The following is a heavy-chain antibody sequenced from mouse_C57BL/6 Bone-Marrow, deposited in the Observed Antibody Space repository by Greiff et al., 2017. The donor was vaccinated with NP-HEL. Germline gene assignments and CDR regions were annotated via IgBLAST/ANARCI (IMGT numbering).Heavy chain of an antibody. CDR1: GYSITSDY. J-gene: IGHJ1*03. Sequence: EVMLVESGPGLAKPSQTLSLTCSVTGYSITSDYWNWIRKFPGNKLEYMGYISYSGSTYYNPSLKSRISITRDTSKNQYYLQLNSVTTEDTATYDCARSPITTVVAWYFDVWGTGTTVTVSS. D-gene: IGHD1-1*01. V-gene: IGHV3-8*01. CDR2: ISYSGST. CDR3: ARSPITTVVAWYFDV.